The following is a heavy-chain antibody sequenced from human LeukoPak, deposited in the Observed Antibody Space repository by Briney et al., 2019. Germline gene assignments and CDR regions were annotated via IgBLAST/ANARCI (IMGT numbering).Heavy chain of an antibody. V-gene: IGHV3-53*01. D-gene: IGHD2-21*01. CDR1: GFTVSSNY. J-gene: IGHJ1*01. Sequence: GGSLRLSCAASGFTVSSNYMSWVRQAPGKGLEWVSVIYSGGSTYYADSVRGRFTTPRDISKNTLYLQMNSLRAEDTAVYYCASVNGDGAEYFQHWGQGTLVTVSS. CDR2: IYSGGST. CDR3: ASVNGDGAEYFQH.